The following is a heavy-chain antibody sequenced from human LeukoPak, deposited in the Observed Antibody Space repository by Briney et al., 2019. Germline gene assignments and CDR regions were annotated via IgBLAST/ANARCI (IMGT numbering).Heavy chain of an antibody. CDR3: TTGNWGSFSY. V-gene: IGHV3-15*01. CDR1: GFTFRNAW. J-gene: IGHJ4*02. D-gene: IGHD7-27*01. Sequence: GGSLRLSCAASGFTFRNAWMNWVRQAPGKGGEWGGRIKSKTDGGTTDYDAPVKGRLTISRDDPKHTLYLQVNSLKTEDTALYYCTTGNWGSFSYWGQGTLVTVS. CDR2: IKSKTDGGTT.